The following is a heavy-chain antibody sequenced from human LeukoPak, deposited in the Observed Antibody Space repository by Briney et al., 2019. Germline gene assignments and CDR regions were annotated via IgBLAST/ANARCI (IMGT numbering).Heavy chain of an antibody. CDR3: AREVGYCSGGSCYYWFDP. CDR2: MNPNSGNT. CDR1: GYTFTSYD. D-gene: IGHD2-15*01. V-gene: IGHV1-8*01. J-gene: IGHJ5*02. Sequence: GASVKVSRKASGYTFTSYDINWVRQATGQGLEWMGWMNPNSGNTGYAQKFQGRVTMTRNTSISTAYMELSSLRSEDTAVYYCAREVGYCSGGSCYYWFDPWGQGTLVTVPS.